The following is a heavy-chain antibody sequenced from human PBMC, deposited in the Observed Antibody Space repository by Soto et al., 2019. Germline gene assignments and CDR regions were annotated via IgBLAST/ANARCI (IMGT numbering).Heavy chain of an antibody. CDR2: IIPILGIA. Sequence: QVQLVQSGAEVKKPGSSVKVSCKASGGTFSSYTISWVRQAPGQGLEWMGRIIPILGIANYTQKFQGRVTITADKTTSTANRELSSLRSEDTVVYYGASPYETSGCSLHLPFDLWGRGTLVTVSS. CDR3: ASPYETSGCSLHLPFDL. J-gene: IGHJ2*01. D-gene: IGHD3-22*01. CDR1: GGTFSSYT. V-gene: IGHV1-69*02.